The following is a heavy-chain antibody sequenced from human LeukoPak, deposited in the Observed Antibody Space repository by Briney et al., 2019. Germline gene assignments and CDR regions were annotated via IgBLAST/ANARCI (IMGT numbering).Heavy chain of an antibody. V-gene: IGHV4-59*01. CDR1: GGSISSYY. D-gene: IGHD6-13*01. Sequence: SETLSLTCPVSGGSISSYYWSWIRQPPGKGLEWIGYIYYSGSTNYNPSLKSRVTISVDTSKNQFSLKLSSVTAADTAVYYCAREQSYDAGYSSSWYFDYWGQGTLVTVSS. J-gene: IGHJ4*02. CDR3: AREQSYDAGYSSSWYFDY. CDR2: IYYSGST.